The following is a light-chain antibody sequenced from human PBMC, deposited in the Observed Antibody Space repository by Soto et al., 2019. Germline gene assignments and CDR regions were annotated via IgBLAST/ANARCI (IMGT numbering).Light chain of an antibody. CDR2: DAS. V-gene: IGKV3-11*01. CDR1: QSVRSY. Sequence: EIVLTQSPATLSLSPGERATLSCRASQSVRSYLAWYQQKPGQAPRLLIYDASNRATGIPPRFSGSGSGTDFTLTISSLEPEDFAVYYCQQRSNWWTFGQGTKVDI. J-gene: IGKJ1*01. CDR3: QQRSNWWT.